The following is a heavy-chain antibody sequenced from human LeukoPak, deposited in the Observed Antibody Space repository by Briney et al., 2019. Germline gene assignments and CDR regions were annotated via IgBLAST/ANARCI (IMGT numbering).Heavy chain of an antibody. V-gene: IGHV3-23*01. CDR1: GFTFSTYA. D-gene: IGHD3-22*01. Sequence: GGSPRLSCAASGFTFSTYAMSWVRQAPGKGLEWVSVISGSGSSTYYADSVKGRFTISRDNSKNTLYLQMNSLRAEDTAVYYCAGGDSSGYYPIDYWGQGTLVTVSS. CDR2: ISGSGSST. CDR3: AGGDSSGYYPIDY. J-gene: IGHJ4*02.